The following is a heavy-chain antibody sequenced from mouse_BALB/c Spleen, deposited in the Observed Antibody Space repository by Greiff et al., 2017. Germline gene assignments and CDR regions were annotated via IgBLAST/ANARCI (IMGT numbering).Heavy chain of an antibody. CDR1: GFSLTDYG. J-gene: IGHJ2*01. D-gene: IGHD1-1*01. CDR2: IWGGGST. CDR3: AKHRYYYGSSPFDY. V-gene: IGHV2-6-5*01. Sequence: VQGVESGPGLVAPSQSLSITCTVSGFSLTDYGVSWIRQPPGKGLEWLGVIWGGGSTYYNSALKSRLSISKDNSKSQVFLKMNSLQTDDTAMYYCAKHRYYYGSSPFDYWGQGTTLTVSS.